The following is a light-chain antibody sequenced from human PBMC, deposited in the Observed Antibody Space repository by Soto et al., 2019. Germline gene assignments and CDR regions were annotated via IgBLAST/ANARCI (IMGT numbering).Light chain of an antibody. Sequence: DIQMMQSPSSLSASVGDRVTITCRASQGTINYLAWYQQKPGKVPKLLIYAASTLQSGVPSRFSGSGSGTDFTLTISGLQLEDVATYYCQQYNCAPRTFGPGTKVDIK. CDR3: QQYNCAPRT. CDR2: AAS. V-gene: IGKV1-27*01. CDR1: QGTINY. J-gene: IGKJ3*01.